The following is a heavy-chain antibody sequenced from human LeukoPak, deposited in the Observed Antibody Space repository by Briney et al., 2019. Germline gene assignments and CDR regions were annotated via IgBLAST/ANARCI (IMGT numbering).Heavy chain of an antibody. CDR3: ARNLYYYGSGASVYFDY. CDR1: GFTFSSYE. D-gene: IGHD3-10*01. CDR2: ISSSGSTI. V-gene: IGHV3-48*03. Sequence: GGSLRLSCAASGFTFSSYEMNWVRQAPGKGLEWVSYISSSGSTIYYADSVKGRFTTSRDNAKNSLYLQMNSLRAEDTAVYYCARNLYYYGSGASVYFDYWGQGTLVTVSS. J-gene: IGHJ4*02.